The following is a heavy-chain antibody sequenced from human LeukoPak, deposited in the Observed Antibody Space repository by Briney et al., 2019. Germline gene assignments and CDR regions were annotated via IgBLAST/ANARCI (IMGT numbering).Heavy chain of an antibody. V-gene: IGHV5-51*01. CDR2: IYPGDSDT. CDR3: ARGGYSHLNTADF. D-gene: IGHD5-18*01. CDR1: GYSFTTYW. J-gene: IGHJ4*02. Sequence: PGESLKISCKGSGYSFTTYWIGWVRQMPGKGLEWMGIIYPGDSDTRYSPSFQGQVTFSADKSISTAYLQWSSLKASDTAMYYCARGGYSHLNTADFWGQGTLVTVSS.